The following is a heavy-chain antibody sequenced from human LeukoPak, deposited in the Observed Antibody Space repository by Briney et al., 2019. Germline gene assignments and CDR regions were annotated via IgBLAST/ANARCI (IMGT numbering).Heavy chain of an antibody. CDR1: GGSIGTYY. D-gene: IGHD3-16*02. J-gene: IGHJ6*03. V-gene: IGHV4-59*08. CDR3: ARHIGGGIEDMDV. CDR2: IYVTGT. Sequence: SETLSLTCTVSGGSIGTYYWSWVRQSPGKGLEWIGYIYVTGTRYNPYLQSRVTISVDRSRNQFFLKMSSVTAADTAVYYCARHIGGGIEDMDVWGKGTKVIVSS.